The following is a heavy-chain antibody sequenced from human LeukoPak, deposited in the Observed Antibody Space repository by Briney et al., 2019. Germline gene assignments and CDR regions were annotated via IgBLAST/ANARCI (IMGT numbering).Heavy chain of an antibody. D-gene: IGHD6-19*01. J-gene: IGHJ4*02. Sequence: KTGGSLRLSCAASGFTFSSYSMNWVRQAPGKGLEWVSSISSSSSYIYYADSVKGRFTISRDNAKNSLYLQMNSLRAEDTAVYYCARDGSGIAVAGRLRYFDYWGQGTLVTVSS. CDR2: ISSSSSYI. V-gene: IGHV3-21*01. CDR3: ARDGSGIAVAGRLRYFDY. CDR1: GFTFSSYS.